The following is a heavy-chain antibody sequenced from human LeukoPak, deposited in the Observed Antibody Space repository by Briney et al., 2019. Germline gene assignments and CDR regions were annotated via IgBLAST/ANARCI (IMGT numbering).Heavy chain of an antibody. D-gene: IGHD3-22*01. CDR1: GYIFTNYW. J-gene: IGHJ3*01. CDR3: ARPNITSYYDSRGYDAFDV. Sequence: GESLKISCKGSGYIFTNYWIGWVRQMPGEGLEWMGIIYSGDSDVRYSPSFQGQVTISADKSVRTAYLQWSSLKASDTAMYYCARPNITSYYDSRGYDAFDVWGQGTMVTVSS. CDR2: IYSGDSDV. V-gene: IGHV5-51*01.